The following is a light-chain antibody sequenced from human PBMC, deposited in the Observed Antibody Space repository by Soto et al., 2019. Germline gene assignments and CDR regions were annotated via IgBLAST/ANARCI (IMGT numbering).Light chain of an antibody. CDR2: AAS. V-gene: IGKV1-39*01. J-gene: IGKJ1*01. CDR3: QQSYNTPWT. CDR1: QSIGSY. Sequence: DIQMTQSPASLSSFVRDRVTLTCRASQSIGSYLNWYKQKPGEAPKLLIYAASSLHSGVPSRFSGSGSGTDYTLTISSLLPEDFETYYCQQSYNTPWTFGQGTKVDIK.